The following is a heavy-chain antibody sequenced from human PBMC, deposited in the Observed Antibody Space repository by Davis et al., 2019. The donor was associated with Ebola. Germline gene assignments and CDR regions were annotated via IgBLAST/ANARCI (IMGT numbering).Heavy chain of an antibody. J-gene: IGHJ6*02. D-gene: IGHD1-14*01. CDR2: IYPGDSDT. Sequence: GESLKISCKGSGYSFTSYWIGWVRQMPGKGLEWMGIIYPGDSDTRYSPSFQGQVTISADKSISTAYLQWSSLKASDTAMYYCARESHRVTDYYGMDVWGQGTTVTVSS. CDR1: GYSFTSYW. V-gene: IGHV5-51*01. CDR3: ARESHRVTDYYGMDV.